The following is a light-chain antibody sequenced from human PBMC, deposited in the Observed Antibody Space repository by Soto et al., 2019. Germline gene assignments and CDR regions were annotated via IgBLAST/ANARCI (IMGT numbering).Light chain of an antibody. Sequence: QSVLTQPPSVSGSPGQSVAISCTGTSSDVGSYNRVSWYQQPPGAAPKLMIYEVSNRPSGVPDRFSGSKSGNTASLTIFGLQAEDEADYYCCSYAGSFTLYVFGTGTKVTVL. CDR3: CSYAGSFTLYV. CDR1: SSDVGSYNR. CDR2: EVS. J-gene: IGLJ1*01. V-gene: IGLV2-18*02.